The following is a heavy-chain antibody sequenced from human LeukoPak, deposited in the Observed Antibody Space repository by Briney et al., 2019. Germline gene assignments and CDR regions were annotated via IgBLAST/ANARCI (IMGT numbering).Heavy chain of an antibody. CDR2: INTNTGNP. Sequence: ASVKVSCKASGYTFTSYAMNWVRQAPGQGLEWMGWINTNTGNPTYAQGFTGRFVFSLDTSVSTAYLQISSLKAEDTAVYYCARPWVPHYYYYYGMDVWGQGTTVTVSS. J-gene: IGHJ6*02. CDR3: ARPWVPHYYYYYGMDV. D-gene: IGHD3-10*01. V-gene: IGHV7-4-1*02. CDR1: GYTFTSYA.